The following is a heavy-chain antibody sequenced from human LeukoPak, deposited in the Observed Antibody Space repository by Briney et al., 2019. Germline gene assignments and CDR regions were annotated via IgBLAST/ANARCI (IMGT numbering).Heavy chain of an antibody. V-gene: IGHV3-23*01. J-gene: IGHJ4*02. D-gene: IGHD3-10*01. Sequence: GGSLRLSCAASRFTFSSYAMSWVRQAPGKGLEWVSVISATDGSTYYADSVKGRFTISRDNFKNTLYLQMNSLRAEDTAIYYCAKDGSALWFGELSSYFDYWGQGTLVTVSS. CDR1: RFTFSSYA. CDR3: AKDGSALWFGELSSYFDY. CDR2: ISATDGST.